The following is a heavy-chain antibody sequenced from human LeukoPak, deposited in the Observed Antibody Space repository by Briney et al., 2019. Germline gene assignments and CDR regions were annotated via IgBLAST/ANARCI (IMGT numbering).Heavy chain of an antibody. D-gene: IGHD6-6*01. CDR1: GGSISSYY. V-gene: IGHV4-59*01. CDR3: AGVAARRIDY. Sequence: SETLSLTCTVSGGSISSYYWTWIRQPPGQGLEWIGNTHYSGSNNYNSPLKSRLTISLDTSKNQFSLNLRSVTAADTAVYYCAGVAARRIDYWGQGTLVTVSS. CDR2: THYSGSN. J-gene: IGHJ4*02.